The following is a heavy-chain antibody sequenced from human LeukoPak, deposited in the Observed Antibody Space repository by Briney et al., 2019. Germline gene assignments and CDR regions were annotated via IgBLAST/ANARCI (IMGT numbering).Heavy chain of an antibody. D-gene: IGHD5-18*01. CDR3: ARDRSGYSFDY. CDR2: ITSSSSYI. V-gene: IGHV3-21*01. J-gene: IGHJ4*02. Sequence: GGSLRLSCAASGFTFGPYSMNWVRQAPGKGLEWVSSITSSSSYIYYADSVKGRFTISRDNAKNSLYLQMDSLRAEDTAVYYCARDRSGYSFDYWGQGTLVTVSS. CDR1: GFTFGPYS.